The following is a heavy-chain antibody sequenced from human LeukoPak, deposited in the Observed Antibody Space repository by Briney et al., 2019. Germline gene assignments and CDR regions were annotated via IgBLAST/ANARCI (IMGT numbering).Heavy chain of an antibody. CDR3: ARKMKTGDRVGTFDI. V-gene: IGHV3-48*03. J-gene: IGHJ3*02. D-gene: IGHD1-1*01. CDR2: ISSSGSTI. CDR1: GFTFSSYE. Sequence: GGSLRLSCAAFGFTFSSYEMNWVRQAPGKGLEWVSYISSSGSTIYYADSVKGRFTISRDNAKNSLYLQMNSLTAEDTAVYYCARKMKTGDRVGTFDIWGQGTMVTVSS.